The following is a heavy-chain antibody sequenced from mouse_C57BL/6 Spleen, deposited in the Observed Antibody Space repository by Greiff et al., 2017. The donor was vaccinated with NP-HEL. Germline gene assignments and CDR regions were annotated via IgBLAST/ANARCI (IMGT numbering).Heavy chain of an antibody. CDR3: ARALLDYYAMDY. J-gene: IGHJ4*01. V-gene: IGHV1-52*01. CDR2: IDASDSET. CDR1: GYTFTSYW. Sequence: QVQLQQPGAELVRPGSSVKLSCKASGYTFTSYWMHWVKQRPIQGLEWIGNIDASDSETHYNQKFKDKATLTVDKSSSTAYMQLSSLTSEDSAVYYCARALLDYYAMDYWGQGTSVTVSS.